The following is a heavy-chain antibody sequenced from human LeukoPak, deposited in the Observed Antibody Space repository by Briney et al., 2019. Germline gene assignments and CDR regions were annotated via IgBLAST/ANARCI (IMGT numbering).Heavy chain of an antibody. CDR1: GFTFTNYA. V-gene: IGHV3-23*01. CDR3: AKGRCSGGSCYGRGFDY. Sequence: QPGGSLRLSCAASGFTFTNYAMNWVRQAPGKGLEWVSSISGTVGTTYYADSVKGRFTISRDNSKNTLFLQIDSLRAEDTAVYYCAKGRCSGGSCYGRGFDYWGQGTLVTASS. D-gene: IGHD2-15*01. J-gene: IGHJ4*02. CDR2: ISGTVGTT.